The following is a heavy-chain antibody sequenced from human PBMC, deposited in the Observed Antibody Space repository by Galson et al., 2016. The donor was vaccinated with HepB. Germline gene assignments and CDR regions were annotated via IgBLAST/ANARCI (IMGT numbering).Heavy chain of an antibody. CDR3: ATSSSYYNPAGTFDL. CDR1: GGSISSSY. Sequence: SETLSLTCTFSGGSISSSYWSWIRQPPGKGLVWIGYISYIGSTNYNPSLKSRVTISADTSKNQSSLKLSSVTAADTAVYYCATSSSYYNPAGTFDLWGQGTMVTVSS. CDR2: ISYIGST. D-gene: IGHD3-22*01. J-gene: IGHJ3*01. V-gene: IGHV4-59*01.